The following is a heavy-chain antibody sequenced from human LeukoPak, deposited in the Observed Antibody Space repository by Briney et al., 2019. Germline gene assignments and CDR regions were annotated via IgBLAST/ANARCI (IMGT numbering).Heavy chain of an antibody. V-gene: IGHV3-21*06. Sequence: GGSLRLSCAASRFTFSSYSMNWVRQAPGKGLEWVSSISSSGKYVYYGDSVKGRFTLSRDDAKNELYLQMNSLRAEDTALYYCARDRYDSSVGGMDVWGQGTTVTVSS. CDR1: RFTFSSYS. D-gene: IGHD6-6*01. CDR2: ISSSGKYV. J-gene: IGHJ6*02. CDR3: ARDRYDSSVGGMDV.